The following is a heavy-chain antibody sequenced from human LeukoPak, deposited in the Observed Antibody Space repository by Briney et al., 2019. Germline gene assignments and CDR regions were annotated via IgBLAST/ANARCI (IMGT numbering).Heavy chain of an antibody. CDR3: ARLRRWPSGAFDI. D-gene: IGHD4-23*01. Sequence: GESLKISCKGSGYSFTSFWIGWVRQMPGKGLEWMGIMYPGDSDAGYSPPFQGQVTISADKSISTAYLQWSTLKASDTAMYYCARLRRWPSGAFDIWGQRTMVTVSS. J-gene: IGHJ3*02. V-gene: IGHV5-51*01. CDR1: GYSFTSFW. CDR2: MYPGDSDA.